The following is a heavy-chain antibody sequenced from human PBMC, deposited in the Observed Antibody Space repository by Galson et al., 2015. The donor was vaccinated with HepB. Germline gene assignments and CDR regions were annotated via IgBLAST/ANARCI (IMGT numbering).Heavy chain of an antibody. V-gene: IGHV3-21*01. D-gene: IGHD3/OR15-3a*01. CDR3: ARDRYYALPDWLLRAPPNDAFDI. CDR1: GFTFSSYS. J-gene: IGHJ3*02. Sequence: SLRLSCAASGFTFSSYSMNWVRQAPGKGLEWVSSISSSSSYIYYADSVKGRFTISRDNAKNSLYLQMNSLRAEDTAVYYCARDRYYALPDWLLRAPPNDAFDIWGQGTMVTVSS. CDR2: ISSSSSYI.